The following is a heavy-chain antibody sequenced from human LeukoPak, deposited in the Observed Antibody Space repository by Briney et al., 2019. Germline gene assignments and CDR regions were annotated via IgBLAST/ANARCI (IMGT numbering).Heavy chain of an antibody. Sequence: SETLSLTCTVSGGSISSYYWSWIRQPPGKGLEWIGYIYYSGSTNYNPSLKSRVTISVDTSKNQFSLKLSSVTAADTAVYYCARTGDGYNYYNYYYMDVWGKGTTVTVTS. J-gene: IGHJ6*03. V-gene: IGHV4-59*01. CDR3: ARTGDGYNYYNYYYMDV. CDR2: IYYSGST. D-gene: IGHD5-24*01. CDR1: GGSISSYY.